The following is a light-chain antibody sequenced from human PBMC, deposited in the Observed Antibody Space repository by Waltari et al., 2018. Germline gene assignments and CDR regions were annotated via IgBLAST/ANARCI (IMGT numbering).Light chain of an antibody. V-gene: IGLV2-14*03. J-gene: IGLJ2*01. CDR2: DVN. CDR1: SSDIGSYNF. CDR3: SSYTSSITSI. Sequence: QSALTQPASVSGSPGQSITISCTGTSSDIGSYNFVSWYQQHPGQAPKLIIYDVNSRPSGVSNRFSDSKSGNTASLTISGLQAEDEADYYCSSYTSSITSIFGGGTKLTVL.